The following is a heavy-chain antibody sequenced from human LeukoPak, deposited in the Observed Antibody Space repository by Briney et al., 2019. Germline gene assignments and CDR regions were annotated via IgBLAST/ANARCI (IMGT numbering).Heavy chain of an antibody. CDR1: VFTFSSYA. V-gene: IGHV3-23*01. Sequence: GGALTLSCASSVFTFSSYAMSWLRQAPGKGLAGVSAIRGSGGRTYYADSVKGRFTICRDNSKNTLYLQMNSLRAEDTAVYYCAKEEGGTIAVEYYFDYWGQGTLVTVSS. D-gene: IGHD6-19*01. CDR2: IRGSGGRT. CDR3: AKEEGGTIAVEYYFDY. J-gene: IGHJ4*02.